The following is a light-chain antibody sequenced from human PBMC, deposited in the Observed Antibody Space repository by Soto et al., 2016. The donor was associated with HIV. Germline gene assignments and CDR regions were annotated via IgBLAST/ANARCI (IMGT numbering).Light chain of an antibody. CDR1: QGVGDW. J-gene: IGKJ4*01. CDR3: QQYSTSTPT. Sequence: DIQMTQAPSTLSASVGDRVFISCRASQGVGDWLAWYQQKPGKAPKLLTTTASRLQSGVPSRFSGSGSGTEFSLTINSLQPDDFATYFCQQYSTSTPTFGGGTKVE. CDR2: TAS. V-gene: IGKV1-5*03.